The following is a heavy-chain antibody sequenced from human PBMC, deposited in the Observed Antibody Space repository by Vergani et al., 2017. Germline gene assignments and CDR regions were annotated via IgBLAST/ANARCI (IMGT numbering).Heavy chain of an antibody. V-gene: IGHV3-48*01. J-gene: IGHJ4*02. CDR3: ARRDSSSPALDY. Sequence: EVLLVESGGGFVQPGGSLRLSCAASGFTFSSYGINWVRQAPGRGLEWISYIAGSSSPIYYADSVKGRFTISRDNAMNSLYLQMNSLRAEDTAVYYCARRDSSSPALDYWGQGTLVTVSS. CDR2: IAGSSSPI. CDR1: GFTFSSYG. D-gene: IGHD6-6*01.